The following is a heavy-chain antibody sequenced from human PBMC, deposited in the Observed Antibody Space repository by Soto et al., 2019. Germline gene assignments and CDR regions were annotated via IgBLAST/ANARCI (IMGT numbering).Heavy chain of an antibody. Sequence: ASVKVSCKASGYTFTSYGISCARQAPGQGLEWMGCISAYNGNTNYAQKLQGRVTMTTGTSTSTAYMELRSLRSDDTAVCYCARDPGQGIGLAGSAFHIWGQGTMVTVSS. V-gene: IGHV1-18*01. D-gene: IGHD6-19*01. J-gene: IGHJ3*02. CDR3: ARDPGQGIGLAGSAFHI. CDR2: ISAYNGNT. CDR1: GYTFTSYG.